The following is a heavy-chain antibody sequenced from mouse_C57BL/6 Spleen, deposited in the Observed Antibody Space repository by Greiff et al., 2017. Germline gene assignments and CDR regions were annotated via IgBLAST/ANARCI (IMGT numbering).Heavy chain of an antibody. CDR3: AGHYDYAMDY. V-gene: IGHV1-82*01. D-gene: IGHD1-2*01. CDR1: GYAFSSSW. Sequence: VQLQQSGPELVKPGASVKISCKASGYAFSSSWMNWVKQRPGKGLEWIGRIYPGDGDTNYNGKFKGKATLTADKSSSTAYMQLSSLTSEDSAVYFCAGHYDYAMDYWGQGTSVTVSS. CDR2: IYPGDGDT. J-gene: IGHJ4*01.